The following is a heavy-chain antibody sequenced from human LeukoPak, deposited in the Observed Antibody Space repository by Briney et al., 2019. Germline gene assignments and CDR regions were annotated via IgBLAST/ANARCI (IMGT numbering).Heavy chain of an antibody. J-gene: IGHJ3*02. Sequence: GGSLRLSCAASGFTFSSYAMSWVRQAPGKGLEWVSAISGSGGSTYYADSVKGRFTISRDNSKNTLYLQMNSLRAEDTAVYYCAKELEYYDSSGRHDAFDIWGQGTMVTVSS. CDR1: GFTFSSYA. CDR2: ISGSGGST. D-gene: IGHD3-22*01. V-gene: IGHV3-23*01. CDR3: AKELEYYDSSGRHDAFDI.